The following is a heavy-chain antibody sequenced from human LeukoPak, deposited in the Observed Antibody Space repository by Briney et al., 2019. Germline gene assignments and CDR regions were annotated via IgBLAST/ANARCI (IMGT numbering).Heavy chain of an antibody. J-gene: IGHJ4*02. Sequence: GGSLRLSCAASGFTFKTYWMIWVRRPPGKGLEWVANINQDGSEKYYVDSVKGRFTVSRDNAKNSLYLQLNSLRAEDTAVYFCARARPLSGRPPNHFDYWGQGTLVTVPS. CDR3: ARARPLSGRPPNHFDY. V-gene: IGHV3-7*03. CDR1: GFTFKTYW. CDR2: INQDGSEK.